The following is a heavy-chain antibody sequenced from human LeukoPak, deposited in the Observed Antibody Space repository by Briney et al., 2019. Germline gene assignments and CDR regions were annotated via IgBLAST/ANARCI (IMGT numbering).Heavy chain of an antibody. CDR3: ARGPTGIAVADWFDP. Sequence: ASVKVSCKASGYTFTGYCMHWVRQAPGQGLEWMGWINPNSGGTNYAQKFQGRVTMTRDTSISTAYMELSRLRSDDTAVYYCARGPTGIAVADWFDPWGQGTLVTVSS. V-gene: IGHV1-2*02. CDR1: GYTFTGYC. D-gene: IGHD6-19*01. CDR2: INPNSGGT. J-gene: IGHJ5*02.